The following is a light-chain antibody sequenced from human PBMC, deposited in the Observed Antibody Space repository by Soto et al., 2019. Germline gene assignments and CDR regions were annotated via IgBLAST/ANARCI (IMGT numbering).Light chain of an antibody. CDR1: QSIKKY. CDR3: NQSYRTLTL. J-gene: IGKJ2*01. V-gene: IGKV1-39*01. Sequence: DIQMTQSPSSLSASVGDGVTITCRASQSIKKYLNWFQQKPGKAPKLLIYAASSLQSGVPSRFSAGDPGTLFTLPARSLQPENFGPYTCNQSYRTLTLLGQGT. CDR2: AAS.